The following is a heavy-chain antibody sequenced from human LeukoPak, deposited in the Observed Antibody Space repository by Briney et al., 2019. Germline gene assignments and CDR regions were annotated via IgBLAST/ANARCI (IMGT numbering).Heavy chain of an antibody. V-gene: IGHV4-59*11. CDR1: GDSFSSHY. J-gene: IGHJ4*02. CDR3: ARGPFMVRGVIITKPLYYFDY. D-gene: IGHD3-10*01. CDR2: ISHIGRT. Sequence: SETLSLTCAVSGDSFSSHYWTWIRQSPGTGLEWIGYISHIGRTNYNPSLKSRVTISIDTSKNQFSLKLSSVTAADTAVYYCARGPFMVRGVIITKPLYYFDYWGQGTLVTVSS.